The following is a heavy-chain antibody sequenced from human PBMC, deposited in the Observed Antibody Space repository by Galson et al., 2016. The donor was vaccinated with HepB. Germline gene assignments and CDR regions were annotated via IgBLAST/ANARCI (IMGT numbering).Heavy chain of an antibody. V-gene: IGHV4-39*07. CDR3: ARAGDRTGWYITFNM. CDR2: IYYSGRT. CDR1: GGSISRSTYY. J-gene: IGHJ3*02. Sequence: SETLSLTCNVSGGSISRSTYYWGWIRQPPGKGLEWIGSIYYSGRTYYNPSLMGRGTISVDTSRNQFSLRLSSVTATDTAGYYCARAGDRTGWYITFNMWGQGTMVTASS. D-gene: IGHD6-19*01.